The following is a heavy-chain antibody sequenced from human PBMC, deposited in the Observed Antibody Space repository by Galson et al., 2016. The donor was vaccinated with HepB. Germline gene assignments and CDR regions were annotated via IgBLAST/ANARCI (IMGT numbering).Heavy chain of an antibody. D-gene: IGHD1/OR15-1a*01. CDR3: AKGTTLQVHFGYFDH. CDR2: ISDSAGST. CDR1: GFIFNSYS. J-gene: IGHJ4*02. V-gene: IGHV3-23*01. Sequence: SLRLSCAASGFIFNSYSMNWVRQAPGKGLEWVSGISDSAGSTYFADSVKGRFTISRDNSKNTLYLQMNSLRVEDTAVYYCAKGTTLQVHFGYFDHWGQGTLATVSS.